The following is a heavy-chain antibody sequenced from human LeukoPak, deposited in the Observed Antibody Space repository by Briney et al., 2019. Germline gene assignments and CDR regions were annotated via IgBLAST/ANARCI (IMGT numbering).Heavy chain of an antibody. J-gene: IGHJ3*02. CDR2: ISSSSSYI. CDR3: ARAVATIRFLEWLLDAFDI. CDR1: GFTFSSYS. D-gene: IGHD3-3*01. V-gene: IGHV3-21*01. Sequence: GGSLRLSCAASGFTFSSYSMNWVRQAPGKGLERVSSISSSSSYIYYADSVKGRFTISRDNAKNSLYLQMNSLRAEDTAVYYCARAVATIRFLEWLLDAFDIWGQGTMVTVSS.